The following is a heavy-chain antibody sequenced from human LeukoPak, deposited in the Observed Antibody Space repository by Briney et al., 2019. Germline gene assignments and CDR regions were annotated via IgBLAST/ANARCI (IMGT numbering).Heavy chain of an antibody. CDR2: VDPEDGET. V-gene: IGHV1-69-2*01. D-gene: IGHD2-15*01. J-gene: IGHJ4*02. CDR3: ATGRYCSGGSCYLDY. CDR1: GYTFTDYY. Sequence: ASVKVSCKVSGYTFTDYYMQWVQQAPGKGLEWMGLVDPEDGETIYAEKFQGRVTITADTSTDTAYMELSSLRSEDTAVYYCATGRYCSGGSCYLDYWGQGTLVTVSS.